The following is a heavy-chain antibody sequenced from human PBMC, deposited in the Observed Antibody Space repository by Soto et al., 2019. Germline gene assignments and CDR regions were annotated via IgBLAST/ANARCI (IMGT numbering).Heavy chain of an antibody. CDR1: GGSISSSSYY. CDR2: TYHSGST. D-gene: IGHD3-3*01. J-gene: IGHJ4*02. Sequence: SETLSLTCTVSGGSISSSSYYWGWIRQPPGKGLEWIGCTYHSGSTYYNPSLKSRVTISVDTSKNQFSLKLSSVTATDTAVYYCARLQNFVNWSFDHWGQGALVTVSS. V-gene: IGHV4-39*01. CDR3: ARLQNFVNWSFDH.